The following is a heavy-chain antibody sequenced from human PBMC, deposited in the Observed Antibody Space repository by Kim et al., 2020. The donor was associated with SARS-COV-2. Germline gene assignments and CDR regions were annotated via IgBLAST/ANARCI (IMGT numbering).Heavy chain of an antibody. J-gene: IGHJ3*02. CDR2: INHSGST. Sequence: SETLSLTCAVYGGSFSGYYWSWIRQPPGKGLEWIGEINHSGSTNYNPSLKSRVTISVDTSKNQFSLKLSSVTAADTAVYYCARVRAYDYVWGSYRSHAFDIWGQGTMVTVSS. V-gene: IGHV4-34*01. CDR3: ARVRAYDYVWGSYRSHAFDI. CDR1: GGSFSGYY. D-gene: IGHD3-16*02.